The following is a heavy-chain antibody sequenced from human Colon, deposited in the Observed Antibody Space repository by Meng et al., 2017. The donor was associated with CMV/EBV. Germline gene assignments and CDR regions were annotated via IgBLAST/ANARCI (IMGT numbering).Heavy chain of an antibody. V-gene: IGHV3-66*02. CDR1: GFSVNDKS. D-gene: IGHD3-3*01. CDR3: AREFFLDY. CDR2: IYSGGST. J-gene: IGHJ4*02. Sequence: GGSLRLSCSVSGFSVNDKSMTWVRQAPGMGLEWISVIYSGGSTNYAASVKGRFTISRDISKNTLYLQMNSLTAGDTAVYYCAREFFLDYGGLGTLVTVSS.